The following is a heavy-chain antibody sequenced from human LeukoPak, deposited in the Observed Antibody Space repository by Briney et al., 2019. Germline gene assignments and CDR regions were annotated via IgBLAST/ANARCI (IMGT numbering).Heavy chain of an antibody. CDR2: INPSGGST. Sequence: PGASVKVSCKASGYTFTSYYMHWVRQAPGQGLEWMGIINPSGGSTSYAQKFQGRVTMTRDTSTSTVYMELSSLRSEDTAVHYCARSRITMVRGVIRGSYFDYWGQGTLVTVSS. D-gene: IGHD3-10*01. J-gene: IGHJ4*02. CDR1: GYTFTSYY. CDR3: ARSRITMVRGVIRGSYFDY. V-gene: IGHV1-46*01.